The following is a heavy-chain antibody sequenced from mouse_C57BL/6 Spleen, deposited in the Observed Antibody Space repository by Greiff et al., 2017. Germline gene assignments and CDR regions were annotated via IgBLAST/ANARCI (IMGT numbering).Heavy chain of an antibody. CDR2: IYPGDGDT. CDR1: GYAFSSYW. CDR3: AGGYYYGSSLYAMDY. V-gene: IGHV1-80*01. Sequence: LVESGAELVKPGASVKISCKASGYAFSSYWMNWVQQRPGKGLEWIGQIYPGDGDTNYNGKFKGKATLTADKSSSTAYMQLSSLTSEDSAVYFCAGGYYYGSSLYAMDYWGQGTSVTVSS. D-gene: IGHD1-1*01. J-gene: IGHJ4*01.